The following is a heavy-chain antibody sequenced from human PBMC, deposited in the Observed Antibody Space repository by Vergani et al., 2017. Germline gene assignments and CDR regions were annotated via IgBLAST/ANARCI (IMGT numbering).Heavy chain of an antibody. CDR1: GGSISSGSYY. CDR2: FYTGGGT. CDR3: AGEPHYSTTCPFLLFDMDV. V-gene: IGHV4-61*02. D-gene: IGHD6-13*01. J-gene: IGHJ6*02. Sequence: QVQLQESGPGLVRPSQTLSHTCTVSGGSISSGSYYWSWFRQPAGKGLGWIGRFYTGGGTSYHPSLKSRVTISVDTSKNPVSLQLSSLTAADTAVYYCAGEPHYSTTCPFLLFDMDVWGQGTTVTVSS.